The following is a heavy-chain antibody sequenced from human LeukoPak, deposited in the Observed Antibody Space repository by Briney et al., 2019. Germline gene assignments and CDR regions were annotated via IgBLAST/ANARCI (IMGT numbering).Heavy chain of an antibody. V-gene: IGHV4-34*01. CDR1: GGSFSGYY. D-gene: IGHD3-22*01. Sequence: PSETLSLTCAVYGGSFSGYYWSWLRQPPGKGLEWIGEINHSGSTNYNPSLKSRVTISVDTSKNQFSLKLSSVTAADTAVYYCARGPMIVSWEHYYYYGIDVWGQGTTVTVS. J-gene: IGHJ6*02. CDR3: ARGPMIVSWEHYYYYGIDV. CDR2: INHSGST.